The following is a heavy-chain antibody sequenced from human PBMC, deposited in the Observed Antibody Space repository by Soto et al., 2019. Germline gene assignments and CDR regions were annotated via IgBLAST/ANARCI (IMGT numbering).Heavy chain of an antibody. V-gene: IGHV3-74*01. CDR2: INRDANDI. J-gene: IGHJ5*01. CDR1: RGAFGDYW. CDR3: ARDVPHNGFDS. Sequence: EVQLVESGGGLVQPGGSLRLSCEASRGAFGDYWMHWVRQAPGKGLVWVSRINRDANDIIYADSVKGRCTASRDNAKNMVVLQMNCLRVEAAAVYYCARDVPHNGFDSWGQGTLVTVSS.